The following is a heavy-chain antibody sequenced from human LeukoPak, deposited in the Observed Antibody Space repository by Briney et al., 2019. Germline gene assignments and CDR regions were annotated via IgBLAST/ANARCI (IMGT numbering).Heavy chain of an antibody. CDR1: GFTLSDHY. D-gene: IGHD3-22*01. V-gene: IGHV3-72*01. CDR3: VSNITTSYH. CDR2: TRNKVNSYST. J-gene: IGHJ5*02. Sequence: GGSLTLSCAASGFTLSDHYMDWVRQAPGKGLEWVGRTRNKVNSYSTEYAASVKGRFTISRDDSKNSLYLQMNSLKTEDTAVYYWVSNITTSYHWGQGPLVIVSS.